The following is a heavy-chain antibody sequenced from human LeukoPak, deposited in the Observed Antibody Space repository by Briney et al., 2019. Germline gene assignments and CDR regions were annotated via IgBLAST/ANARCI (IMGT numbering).Heavy chain of an antibody. CDR1: GGSISSYY. J-gene: IGHJ3*02. V-gene: IGHV4-59*01. D-gene: IGHD3-22*01. CDR3: ASRYYYDSSGSDYAFDI. Sequence: SETLSLTCTVSGGSISSYYWSWIRQPPGKGLEWIGYIYYSGSTNYNPSLKSRVIISVDTSKNQFSLKLSSVTAADTAVYYCASRYYYDSSGSDYAFDIWGQGTMVTVSS. CDR2: IYYSGST.